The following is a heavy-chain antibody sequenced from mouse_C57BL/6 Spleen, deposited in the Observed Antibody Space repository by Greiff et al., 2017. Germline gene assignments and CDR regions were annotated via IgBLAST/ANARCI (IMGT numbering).Heavy chain of an antibody. D-gene: IGHD2-12*01. Sequence: VKLQESGAELVRPGASVTLSCKASGYTFTDYEMHWVKQTPVHGLEWIGAIDPETGGTAYNQKFKGKAILTADKSSSTAYMELRSLTSEDSAVYYCTRDYSGPNWYFDVWGTGTTVTVSS. CDR1: GYTFTDYE. CDR2: IDPETGGT. CDR3: TRDYSGPNWYFDV. J-gene: IGHJ1*03. V-gene: IGHV1-15*01.